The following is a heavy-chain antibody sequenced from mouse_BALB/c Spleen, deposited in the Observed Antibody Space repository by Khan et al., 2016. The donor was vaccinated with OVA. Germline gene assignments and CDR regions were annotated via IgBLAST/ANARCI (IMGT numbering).Heavy chain of an antibody. CDR3: ARSPLGVFDY. CDR1: GFTFSSFG. CDR2: ISSGSSTI. V-gene: IGHV5-17*02. Sequence: EVELVESGGGLVQPGGSRKLSCAASGFTFSSFGMHWVRQAPEKGLEWVAYISSGSSTIYYAATVKGRFTISRDNPKNTLFLQMTSLRSEDTAMYYCARSPLGVFDYWGQGTTLTVSS. D-gene: IGHD4-1*01. J-gene: IGHJ2*01.